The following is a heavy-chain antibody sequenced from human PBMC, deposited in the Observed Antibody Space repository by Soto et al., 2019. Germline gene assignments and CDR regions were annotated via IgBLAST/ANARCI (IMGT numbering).Heavy chain of an antibody. V-gene: IGHV3-30-3*01. Sequence: PGGSLRLSCAASGFTFNSYTMHWVRQAPGKGLEWVAVILYDGSNKYYADSVKGRFTISRDNSKNTLYLQMNSLRTEDTAVYYCARDGEMAGKFDYWGQGTLVTVSS. J-gene: IGHJ4*02. CDR2: ILYDGSNK. CDR1: GFTFNSYT. CDR3: ARDGEMAGKFDY. D-gene: IGHD6-19*01.